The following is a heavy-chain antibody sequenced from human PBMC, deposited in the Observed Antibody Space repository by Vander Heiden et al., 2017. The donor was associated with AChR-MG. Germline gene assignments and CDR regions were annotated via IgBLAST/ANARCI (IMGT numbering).Heavy chain of an antibody. CDR1: GYTFTGYY. J-gene: IGHJ3*02. CDR3: ARTNTTYYDILTSDAFDI. CDR2: INPNSGGT. D-gene: IGHD3-9*01. V-gene: IGHV1-2*06. Sequence: QVQLVQSGAEVKKPGASVKVSCKASGYTFTGYYMHWVRQAPGQGLEWMGRINPNSGGTNYAQKFQGRVTMTRDTSISTAYMELSRLRSDDTAVYYCARTNTTYYDILTSDAFDIWGQGTMVTVSS.